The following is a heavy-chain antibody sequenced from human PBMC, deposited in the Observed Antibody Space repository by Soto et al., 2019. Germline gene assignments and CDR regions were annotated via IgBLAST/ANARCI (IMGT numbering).Heavy chain of an antibody. J-gene: IGHJ3*02. CDR2: IYYSGST. CDR3: ARGGITMIVVGIDDDAFDI. V-gene: IGHV4-39*01. Sequence: PSETLSLTCTVSGGSISSSSYYWGWLRQPPGKGLEWIGSIYYSGSTYYNPSLKSRVTISVDTSKNQFSLKLSSVTAADTAVYYCARGGITMIVVGIDDDAFDIWGQGTMVTVSS. CDR1: GGSISSSSYY. D-gene: IGHD3-22*01.